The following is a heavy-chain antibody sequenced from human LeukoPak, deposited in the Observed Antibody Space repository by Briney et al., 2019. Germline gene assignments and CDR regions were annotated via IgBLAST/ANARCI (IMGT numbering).Heavy chain of an antibody. V-gene: IGHV3-30-3*01. CDR1: GFTFSTYV. J-gene: IGHJ4*02. CDR2: ISYDGSDK. Sequence: GGSLRLSCAASGFTFSTYVMNWVRQAPGKGLEWVAVISYDGSDKYYADSVKGRFTISRDNSKNTLYLQMNSLRTEDTAVYYCAGHWGIGAAGSPDYWGQGTLVTVSS. CDR3: AGHWGIGAAGSPDY. D-gene: IGHD6-13*01.